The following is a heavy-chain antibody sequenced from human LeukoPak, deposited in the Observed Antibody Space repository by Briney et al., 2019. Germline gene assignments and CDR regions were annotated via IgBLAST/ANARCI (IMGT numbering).Heavy chain of an antibody. CDR1: GGTYSSYV. D-gene: IGHD2-15*01. J-gene: IGHJ3*01. CDR3: ASHIVGDQGVVYAFDV. Sequence: ASVNVSCKAAGGTYSSYVISWVRQAPGQGLEWMGGIIPIFGTANYAQKFQGRVTITPYKYTSTASMELSSLRSEDTAVYYCASHIVGDQGVVYAFDVWGQGTMVTVSS. V-gene: IGHV1-69*06. CDR2: IIPIFGTA.